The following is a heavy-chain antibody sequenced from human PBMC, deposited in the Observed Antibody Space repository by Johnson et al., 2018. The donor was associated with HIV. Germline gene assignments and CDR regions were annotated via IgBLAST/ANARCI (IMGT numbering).Heavy chain of an antibody. D-gene: IGHD3-16*01. CDR3: ARVTRQGVAFYI. CDR1: GFTFDDYA. V-gene: IGHV3-20*04. J-gene: IGHJ3*02. CDR2: INWNGGST. Sequence: VQLVESGGGLIQPGGSPRLACAASGFTFDDYAMHWVRQAPGKGLEWVSGINWNGGSTGYADSVKGRFTISRDNAKNSLYLQMNSLRAEDTALYYCARVTRQGVAFYIWGQGTMVTVSS.